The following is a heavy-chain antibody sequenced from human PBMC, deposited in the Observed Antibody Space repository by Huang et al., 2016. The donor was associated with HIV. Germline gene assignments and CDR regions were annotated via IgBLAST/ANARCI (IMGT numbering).Heavy chain of an antibody. Sequence: QVQLVESGGGVVQPGRSLRLSCAASGFTFNNYGIHWVRQAPGKGLEGVTLISYDGSNEYYADSGKGRFTISRDNSKNTVYLQMDSLRADDTAVYYCAKDQGHYYDTSGYYLPHYWGQGTLVTVSS. CDR1: GFTFNNYG. CDR3: AKDQGHYYDTSGYYLPHY. D-gene: IGHD3-22*01. V-gene: IGHV3-30*18. J-gene: IGHJ4*02. CDR2: ISYDGSNE.